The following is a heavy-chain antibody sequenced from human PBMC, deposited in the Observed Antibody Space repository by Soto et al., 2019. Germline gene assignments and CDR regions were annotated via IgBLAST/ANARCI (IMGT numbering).Heavy chain of an antibody. D-gene: IGHD2-2*01. CDR2: ISSSGSTI. Sequence: GGSLRLSCAASGFTFSSYEMNWVRQAPGKGLEWVSYISSSGSTIYYADSVKGRFTISRDNAKNSLYLQMNSLRAEDTAVYYCARHQPLLRWFDPWGQGTLVTVSS. V-gene: IGHV3-48*03. CDR3: ARHQPLLRWFDP. J-gene: IGHJ5*02. CDR1: GFTFSSYE.